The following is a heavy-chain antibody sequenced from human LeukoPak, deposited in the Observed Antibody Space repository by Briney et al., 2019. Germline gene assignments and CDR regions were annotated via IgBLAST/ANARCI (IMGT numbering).Heavy chain of an antibody. CDR2: IYSGDSDP. D-gene: IGHD5-18*01. J-gene: IGHJ4*02. V-gene: IGHV5-51*01. Sequence: GESLKISCKGSGYSFTSYWIDKVRQMPGQGLEWMGIIYSGDSDPTYRPSLQGHVSISADKSISPASLQWSSLKASDTAMYYCARRQGNSYGYPFDYWGQGTLVTVSS. CDR1: GYSFTSYW. CDR3: ARRQGNSYGYPFDY.